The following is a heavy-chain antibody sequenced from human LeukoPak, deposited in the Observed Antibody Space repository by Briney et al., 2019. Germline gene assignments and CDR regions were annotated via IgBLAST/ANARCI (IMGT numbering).Heavy chain of an antibody. D-gene: IGHD2-21*01. CDR1: GGSISSYY. J-gene: IGHJ6*03. CDR3: ARALGEGYYYYMDV. Sequence: SETLSLTCTVSGGSISSYYWSWIRQPPGKGLEWIGYIYYSGSTNYNPSLKSRVTISVDTSKNQFSLKLSSVTAADTAVYYCARALGEGYYYYMDVWGKGTTVTVSS. V-gene: IGHV4-59*01. CDR2: IYYSGST.